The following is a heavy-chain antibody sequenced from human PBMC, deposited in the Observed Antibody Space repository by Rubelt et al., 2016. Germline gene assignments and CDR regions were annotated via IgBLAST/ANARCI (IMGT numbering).Heavy chain of an antibody. CDR1: GGSISSSSYY. V-gene: IGHV4-39*01. J-gene: IGHJ4*02. CDR2: IYYSGST. CDR3: ARVIYGSSWYSPYYFDY. D-gene: IGHD6-13*01. Sequence: QLQLQESGPGLVKPSETLSLTCTVSGGSISSSSYYWGWIRQPPGKGLEWIGSIYYSGSTYYNPSLKGRFTISVDTSKNQFSLKLSSVTAADTAVYYCARVIYGSSWYSPYYFDYWGQGTLVTVSS.